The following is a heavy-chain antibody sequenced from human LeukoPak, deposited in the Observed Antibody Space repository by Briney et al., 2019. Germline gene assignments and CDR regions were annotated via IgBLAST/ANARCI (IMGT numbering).Heavy chain of an antibody. Sequence: SETVSLTCTVSSVSINIGGYYWRWIRQHPGKVLEVTGYIYYNGSTYYNPSLKSRVTISVDTSKNQFSLKLSSVTAADTAVYYCARGRSVTLAAAGTRWYDPWGQGTLVTVSS. CDR2: IYYNGST. D-gene: IGHD6-13*01. J-gene: IGHJ5*02. V-gene: IGHV4-31*03. CDR1: SVSINIGGYY. CDR3: ARGRSVTLAAAGTRWYDP.